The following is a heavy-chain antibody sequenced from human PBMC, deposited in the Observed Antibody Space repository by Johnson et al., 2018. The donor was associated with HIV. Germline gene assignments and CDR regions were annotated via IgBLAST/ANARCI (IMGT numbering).Heavy chain of an antibody. CDR3: ARGIVGATYAFDI. D-gene: IGHD1-26*01. J-gene: IGHJ3*02. CDR2: IRYDGSNK. CDR1: GFTFSSYG. V-gene: IGHV3-30*02. Sequence: QVQLVESGGGVVQPGGSLRLSCAASGFTFSSYGMHWVRQAPGKGLEWVAFIRYDGSNKYYADSVKGRFTISRDNSKNTLYLQMNSLRAEDTAVYYCARGIVGATYAFDIWGQGTMVTVSS.